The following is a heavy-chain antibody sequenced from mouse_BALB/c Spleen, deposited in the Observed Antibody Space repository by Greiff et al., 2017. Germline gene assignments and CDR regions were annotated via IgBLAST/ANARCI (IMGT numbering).Heavy chain of an antibody. CDR2: ISDGGSYT. D-gene: IGHD1-1*01. CDR1: GFTFSDYY. J-gene: IGHJ1*01. V-gene: IGHV5-4*02. CDR3: ARDPTYYGSSSGYFDV. Sequence: EVMLVESGGGLVKPGGSLTLSCAASGFTFSDYYMYWVRQTPEKRLEWVATISDGGSYTYYPDSVKGRFTISRDNAKNNLYLQMSSLKSEDTAMYYCARDPTYYGSSSGYFDVWGAGTTVTVSS.